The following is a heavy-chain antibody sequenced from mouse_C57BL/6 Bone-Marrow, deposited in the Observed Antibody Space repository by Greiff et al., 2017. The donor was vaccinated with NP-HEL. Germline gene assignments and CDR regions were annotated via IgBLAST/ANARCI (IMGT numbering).Heavy chain of an antibody. J-gene: IGHJ1*03. CDR2: IDPETGGT. CDR1: GYTFTDYD. V-gene: IGHV1-15*01. D-gene: IGHD1-3*01. Sequence: QVTLKVSGAELVRPGASVTLSCKASGYTFTDYDMHWVKQTPVHGLEWIGAIDPETGGTAYNQKFKGKAILTADKSSSTAYMELRSLTSEDSAVYYCTRWGKGGYFDVWGTGTTVTVSS. CDR3: TRWGKGGYFDV.